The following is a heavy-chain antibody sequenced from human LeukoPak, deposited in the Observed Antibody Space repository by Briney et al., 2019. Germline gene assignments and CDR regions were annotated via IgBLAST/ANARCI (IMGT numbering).Heavy chain of an antibody. CDR2: IYYSGST. J-gene: IGHJ4*02. D-gene: IGHD3-22*01. CDR1: GGSVSSGTYY. CDR3: AREGNDYDSSGFDY. Sequence: SETLSLTCTVSGGSVSSGTYYWSWIRQPPGKGLEWIGYIYYSGSTNYNPSLESRVTISVDTSKNQFSLKLSSVTAADTAVYYCAREGNDYDSSGFDYWGQGTLVTVSS. V-gene: IGHV4-61*01.